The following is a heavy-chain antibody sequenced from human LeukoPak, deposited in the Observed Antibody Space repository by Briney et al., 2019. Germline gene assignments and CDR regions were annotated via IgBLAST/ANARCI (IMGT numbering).Heavy chain of an antibody. Sequence: GGSLRLSCAASGFTFSTYGMHWVRQAPGKGLEWVTVIWYDGSNKYYADSVKGRFTISRDNSKNTLYLQMNSLRAEDTAVYYCAKDLRSYYYDNSGDPSFYFDYWGQGTLVTVSS. D-gene: IGHD3-22*01. CDR2: IWYDGSNK. CDR1: GFTFSTYG. CDR3: AKDLRSYYYDNSGDPSFYFDY. J-gene: IGHJ4*02. V-gene: IGHV3-33*06.